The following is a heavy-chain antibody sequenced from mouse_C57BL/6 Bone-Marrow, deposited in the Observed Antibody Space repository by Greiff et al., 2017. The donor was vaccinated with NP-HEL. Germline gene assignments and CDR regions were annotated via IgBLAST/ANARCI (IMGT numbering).Heavy chain of an antibody. CDR2: ISSGGSYT. V-gene: IGHV5-6*02. CDR3: ARRRYPLAMDY. CDR1: GFTFSSYG. Sequence: EVKVVESGGDLVKPGGSLKLSCAASGFTFSSYGMSWVRQTPDKRLEWVATISSGGSYTYYPDSVKGRFTISRDNAKNTLYLQMSSLKSEDTAMYYCARRRYPLAMDYWGQGTSVTVSS. J-gene: IGHJ4*01.